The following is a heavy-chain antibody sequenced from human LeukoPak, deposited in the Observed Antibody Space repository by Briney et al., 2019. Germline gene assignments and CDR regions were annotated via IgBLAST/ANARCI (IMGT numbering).Heavy chain of an antibody. J-gene: IGHJ3*02. CDR3: ARGIVVVVAGARAFDI. V-gene: IGHV4-59*01. CDR1: GGSISRYY. Sequence: SEALSLTCPVSGGSISRYYRSWIRQPPRNGLEWNGYIYSSGTTNYNPSPKRRVTIPVDTSKNQFSLKLSSVTAADTAVYYCARGIVVVVAGARAFDIWGQGTMVTVSS. CDR2: IYSSGTT. D-gene: IGHD2-15*01.